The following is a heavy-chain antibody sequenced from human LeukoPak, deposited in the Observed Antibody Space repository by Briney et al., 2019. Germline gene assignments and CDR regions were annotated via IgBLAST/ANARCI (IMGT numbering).Heavy chain of an antibody. V-gene: IGHV5-51*01. CDR1: GYSFTSYW. Sequence: GESLKISCKGSGYSFTSYWIGWVRQMPGKGLEWMGSIYPGDSDTRYSPSFQGQVNISAGQSISNAYLPCSSLKASGTALEYRARLMDTAIVRPRNYYDYYMDVWGKGTTVTVSS. D-gene: IGHD5-18*01. J-gene: IGHJ6*03. CDR2: IYPGDSDT. CDR3: ARLMDTAIVRPRNYYDYYMDV.